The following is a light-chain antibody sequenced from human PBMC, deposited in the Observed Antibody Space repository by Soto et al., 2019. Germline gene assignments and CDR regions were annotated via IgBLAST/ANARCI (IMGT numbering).Light chain of an antibody. J-gene: IGLJ7*01. CDR3: QAWDSSTAAG. Sequence: SYELTQPPSVSVSPGQTASITCSGDKLGDKYACWYQQKPGQSPVLVIYQDSKRPSGIPERFSGSNSGNTATLTISGTQAMDEADYYCQAWDSSTAAGFGGGTQLTVL. CDR1: KLGDKY. CDR2: QDS. V-gene: IGLV3-1*01.